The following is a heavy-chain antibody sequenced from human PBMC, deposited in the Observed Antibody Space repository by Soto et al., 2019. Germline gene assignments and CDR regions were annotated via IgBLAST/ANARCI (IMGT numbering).Heavy chain of an antibody. CDR3: AKDQDYSNSFDY. V-gene: IGHV3-30*18. J-gene: IGHJ4*02. D-gene: IGHD4-4*01. CDR2: ISYDGSNK. Sequence: GGSLRLSCAASGFTFSSYGMHWVRQAPGKGLEWVAVISYDGSNKYYADSVKGRFTISRDNSKNTLYLQMNSLRAEDTAVYYCAKDQDYSNSFDYWGQGTLVTVSS. CDR1: GFTFSSYG.